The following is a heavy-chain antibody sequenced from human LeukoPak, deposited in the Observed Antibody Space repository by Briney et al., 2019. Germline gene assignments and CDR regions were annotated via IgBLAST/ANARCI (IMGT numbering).Heavy chain of an antibody. V-gene: IGHV3-23*01. D-gene: IGHD3-3*01. CDR3: AKERSDYDFWSGYTPDAFDI. Sequence: GGSLRLSCAASGFTFSSYGMSWVRRAPGKGLEWVSAISGSGGSTYYADSVKGRFTISRDNSKNTLYLQMNSLRAEDTAVYYCAKERSDYDFWSGYTPDAFDIWGQGTMVTVSS. CDR2: ISGSGGST. J-gene: IGHJ3*02. CDR1: GFTFSSYG.